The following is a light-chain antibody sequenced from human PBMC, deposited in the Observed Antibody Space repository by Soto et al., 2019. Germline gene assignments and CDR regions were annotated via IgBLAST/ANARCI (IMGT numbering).Light chain of an antibody. V-gene: IGLV2-11*01. Sequence: QSALTQPRSVSGSPGQSVTISCTGTSSDVGDYNYVSWYQQHPGKAPKLLIYAVNMRPSGVPDRFSDSKSGNTASLTISGLQAEDEADYSCCSYAGSYTWVFGGGTQLTVL. CDR2: AVN. J-gene: IGLJ3*02. CDR3: CSYAGSYTWV. CDR1: SSDVGDYNY.